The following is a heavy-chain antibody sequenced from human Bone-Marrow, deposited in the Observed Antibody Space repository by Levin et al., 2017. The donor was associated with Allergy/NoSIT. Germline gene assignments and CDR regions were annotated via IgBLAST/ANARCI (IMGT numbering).Heavy chain of an antibody. CDR2: IRKKDYNYAT. V-gene: IGHV3-73*01. CDR1: RFTFSDSA. D-gene: IGHD6-19*01. Sequence: GGSLRLSCAASRFTFSDSAVHWVRQASGKGLEWVGYIRKKDYNYATAYAKSVKGRFTVSRDDSKNTAYLQMNSLKTEDTAVYYCARPLNGWDLYAMDVWGQGTTVTVSS. J-gene: IGHJ6*02. CDR3: ARPLNGWDLYAMDV.